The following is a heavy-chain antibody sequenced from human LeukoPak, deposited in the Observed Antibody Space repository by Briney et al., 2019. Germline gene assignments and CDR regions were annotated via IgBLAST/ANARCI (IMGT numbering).Heavy chain of an antibody. Sequence: PGGSLRLSCAASGFTFSSHEMNWVRQAPGKGLEWVSYISSSGSTIYYADSVKGRFTISRDNAKNSLYLQMNSLRAEDTAVYYSARDIGYDSSGGTDDAFDIWGQGTMVTVSS. J-gene: IGHJ3*02. CDR3: ARDIGYDSSGGTDDAFDI. CDR1: GFTFSSHE. CDR2: ISSSGSTI. D-gene: IGHD3-22*01. V-gene: IGHV3-48*03.